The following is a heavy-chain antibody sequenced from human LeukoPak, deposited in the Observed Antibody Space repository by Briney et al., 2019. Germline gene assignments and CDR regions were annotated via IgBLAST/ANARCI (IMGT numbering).Heavy chain of an antibody. J-gene: IGHJ4*02. D-gene: IGHD3-3*01. CDR3: ARDQYDTWSRRGNFDS. Sequence: GGSLRLSCVASGFTFGKYWMSWVRQAPGKGLEWVANIKLDGSEKNYVDSVKGRFTISRDNTKNSLYLQMNSLRVEDTAVFYCARDQYDTWSRRGNFDSWGQGILVIVSS. CDR1: GFTFGKYW. V-gene: IGHV3-7*03. CDR2: IKLDGSEK.